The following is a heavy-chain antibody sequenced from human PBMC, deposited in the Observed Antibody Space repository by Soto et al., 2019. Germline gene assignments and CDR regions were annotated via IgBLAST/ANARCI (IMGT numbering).Heavy chain of an antibody. CDR1: GFTFSNAW. CDR2: IKSKTDGGTT. Sequence: GGSLRLSCAASGFTFSNAWMSWVRQAPGKGLEWVGRIKSKTDGGTTDYAAPVKGRFTISRDDSKNTLYLQMNSLKTEDTAVYYCTTDLRTYYYDSSGYYSYYFDYWGQGTLVTVSS. D-gene: IGHD3-22*01. CDR3: TTDLRTYYYDSSGYYSYYFDY. J-gene: IGHJ4*02. V-gene: IGHV3-15*01.